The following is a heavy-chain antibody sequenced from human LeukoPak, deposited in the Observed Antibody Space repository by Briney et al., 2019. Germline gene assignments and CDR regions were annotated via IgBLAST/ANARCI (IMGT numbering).Heavy chain of an antibody. D-gene: IGHD3-3*01. CDR3: ASGVGSYGMDV. J-gene: IGHJ6*02. CDR2: ISSSGSTI. V-gene: IGHV3-11*01. Sequence: GGSLRLSCAASGFTFSSYAMSWIRQAPGKGLEWVSYISSSGSTIYYADSVKGRFTISRDNAKNSLYLQMNSLRAEDTAVYHCASGVGSYGMDVWGQGTTVTVSS. CDR1: GFTFSSYA.